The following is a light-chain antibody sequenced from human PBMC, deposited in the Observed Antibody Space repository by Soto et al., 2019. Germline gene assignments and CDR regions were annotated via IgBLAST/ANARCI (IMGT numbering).Light chain of an antibody. J-gene: IGKJ5*01. Sequence: EIVVTQSPVTLTLSPGESATLSCSASRSLDSGQLAWYQQKVGRAPRLLIHDAFIRATGIPDRFSGSGSGTDFTLTIARLEPEDFAVYYCQQYGGSPRTFGQGTRLENK. CDR3: QQYGGSPRT. CDR1: RSLDSGQ. V-gene: IGKV3-20*01. CDR2: DAF.